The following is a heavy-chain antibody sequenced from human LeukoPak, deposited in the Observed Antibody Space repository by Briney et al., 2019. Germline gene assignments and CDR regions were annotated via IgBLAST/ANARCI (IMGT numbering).Heavy chain of an antibody. CDR3: ARGRGTGSYFHD. D-gene: IGHD3/OR15-3a*01. CDR2: INHSGST. CDR1: GGSFSGYY. J-gene: IGHJ4*03. V-gene: IGHV4-34*01. Sequence: SETLSLTCAVYGGSFSGYYWNWIRQPPGKGLEWIGEINHSGSTNYNPSLKSRVTISVDTSKNQFSLKLSSVTAADTAVYYCARGRGTGSYFHDWGQGTLVTVSS.